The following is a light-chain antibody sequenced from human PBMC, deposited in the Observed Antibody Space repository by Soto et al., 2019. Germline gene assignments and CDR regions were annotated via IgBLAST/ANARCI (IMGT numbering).Light chain of an antibody. CDR3: SSYAGSNICV. CDR2: EVS. V-gene: IGLV2-8*01. Sequence: QSVLTQPPSASGSPGQSVTISCTGTSSDVGGYNYVSWYQQHPGKAPKLMIYEVSKRTSGVPDRFSGSKSGNTASLTVSGLQAEDEADYYCSSYAGSNICVFGTGTKLTVL. J-gene: IGLJ1*01. CDR1: SSDVGGYNY.